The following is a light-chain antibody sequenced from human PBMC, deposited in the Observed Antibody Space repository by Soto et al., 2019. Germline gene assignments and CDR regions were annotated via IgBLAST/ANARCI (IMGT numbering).Light chain of an antibody. CDR1: SSNIGAGYD. CDR3: QSYDSSLSGSVV. V-gene: IGLV1-40*01. J-gene: IGLJ2*01. Sequence: QAVVTQPPSVSGAPGQRVTISCTGSSSNIGAGYDVHWYHQLPGTAPKLLIFGNNNRPSGVPDRFSGSKSGTSASLAITGLQAEDEADYYCQSYDSSLSGSVVFGGGTKVTVL. CDR2: GNN.